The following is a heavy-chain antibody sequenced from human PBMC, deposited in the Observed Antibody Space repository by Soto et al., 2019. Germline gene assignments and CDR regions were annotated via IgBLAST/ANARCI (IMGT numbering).Heavy chain of an antibody. D-gene: IGHD2-15*01. CDR1: GGTFSSYA. J-gene: IGHJ4*02. CDR2: IIPIFGTA. V-gene: IGHV1-69*13. CDR3: ARDQSGGGNPFDY. Sequence: SVKVSCKASGGTFSSYAISWVRQAPGQGLEWMGGIIPIFGTANYAQKFQGRVTITADESTSTAYMELSSLRSEDTAVYYCARDQSGGGNPFDYWGQGTLVTVSS.